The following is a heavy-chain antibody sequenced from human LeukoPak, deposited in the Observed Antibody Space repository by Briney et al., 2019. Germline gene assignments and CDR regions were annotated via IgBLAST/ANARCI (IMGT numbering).Heavy chain of an antibody. CDR2: TNPNSGGT. Sequence: ASVKVSCKASGYTFTIYYMHWVRQAPGQGLEWMGWTNPNSGGTNYAQKFQGRVTMTRDTSISTAYMELSRLRSDDTAVYYCARVEYYDILALGGGFDYWGQGTLVTVSS. J-gene: IGHJ4*02. V-gene: IGHV1-2*02. CDR3: ARVEYYDILALGGGFDY. CDR1: GYTFTIYY. D-gene: IGHD3-9*01.